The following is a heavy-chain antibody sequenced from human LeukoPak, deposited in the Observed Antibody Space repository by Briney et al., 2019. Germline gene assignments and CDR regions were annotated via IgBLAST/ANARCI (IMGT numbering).Heavy chain of an antibody. V-gene: IGHV3-23*01. CDR2: VGGSSGGST. D-gene: IGHD3-10*01. Sequence: GGSLRLSSAASGFTFSSDAMNWVRLAPGKGLEWVSSVGGSSGGSTQYADAVKGRFTISRDTSKNTLYLQVNSLRAEDTAVYYCAKGGGVISYYFDYWGQGTLVTVSS. CDR1: GFTFSSDA. J-gene: IGHJ4*02. CDR3: AKGGGVISYYFDY.